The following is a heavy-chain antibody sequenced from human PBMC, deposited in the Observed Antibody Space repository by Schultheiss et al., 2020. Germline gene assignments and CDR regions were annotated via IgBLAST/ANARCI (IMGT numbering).Heavy chain of an antibody. D-gene: IGHD2-21*01. CDR1: GGSISSSNW. CDR2: IYHSGST. V-gene: IGHV4-4*02. Sequence: SETLSLTCAVSGGSISSSNWWSWVRQPPGKGLEWIGEIYHSGSTNYKPSLKSRVVLSLDTSRNQISLRLKSVTAADTAVYFCARGGLGIAATVDYWGQGTPVTVSS. J-gene: IGHJ4*02. CDR3: ARGGLGIAATVDY.